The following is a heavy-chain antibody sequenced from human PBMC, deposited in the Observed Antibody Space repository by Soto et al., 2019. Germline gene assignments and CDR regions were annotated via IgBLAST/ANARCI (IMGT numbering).Heavy chain of an antibody. D-gene: IGHD2-15*01. CDR1: AGSTRSGDYY. CDR2: IYYSGST. Sequence: SENLSVTCTVSAGSTRSGDYYWSWIRQATGKGLEWIGYIYYSGSTYYNPSLKSRVTISVDTSKNQFSLKLSSVTAADTAVYYCASRGTIFFCNGATSSERYFLSWRQAPPITV. J-gene: IGHJ5*02. V-gene: IGHV4-30-4*01. CDR3: ASRGTIFFCNGATSSERYFLS.